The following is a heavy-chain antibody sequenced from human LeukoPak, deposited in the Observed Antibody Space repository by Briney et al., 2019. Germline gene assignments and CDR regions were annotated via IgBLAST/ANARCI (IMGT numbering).Heavy chain of an antibody. V-gene: IGHV1-18*01. CDR3: ARGRDGFNPYYFDY. Sequence: ASVKVSCKTSVYTFTTYGISWVRQAPGQGLEWMGWISAYNGDTHYAQKLQGRVTMTTDTSTSTAYMELRSLRSDDTAVYYCARGRDGFNPYYFDYWGQGTLVTVSS. J-gene: IGHJ4*02. D-gene: IGHD5-24*01. CDR2: ISAYNGDT. CDR1: VYTFTTYG.